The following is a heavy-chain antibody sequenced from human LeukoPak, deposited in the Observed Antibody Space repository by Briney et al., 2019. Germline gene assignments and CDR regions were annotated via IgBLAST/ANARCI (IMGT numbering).Heavy chain of an antibody. J-gene: IGHJ4*02. V-gene: IGHV3-23*01. Sequence: PGGSLRLSCAASGFTFSSYAMSWVRQAPGKGLEWVSAISGSGGSTYYADSVKGRFTISRDNSKNTLYLQMNSLRAEDTAVYYCAKDPRPRLWFGELSDYWGQGTLVTVSS. CDR2: ISGSGGST. CDR3: AKDPRPRLWFGELSDY. D-gene: IGHD3-10*01. CDR1: GFTFSSYA.